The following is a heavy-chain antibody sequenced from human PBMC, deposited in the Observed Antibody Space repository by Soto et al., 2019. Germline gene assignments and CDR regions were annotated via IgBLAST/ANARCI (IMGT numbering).Heavy chain of an antibody. V-gene: IGHV4-61*01. CDR1: GGSVRSPSHY. CDR2: IYYIGTT. J-gene: IGHJ5*01. Sequence: QVRMKESGPGLVKPSETLSLTCTVSGGSVRSPSHYWSWIRQPPGKGLEWLGNIYYIGTTDYNPSLANRVTLLLDTSENQFSLKMRSVTVADTAVYYCARNASGRGWLDSWGQGTLVTVSS. CDR3: ARNASGRGWLDS. D-gene: IGHD3-10*01.